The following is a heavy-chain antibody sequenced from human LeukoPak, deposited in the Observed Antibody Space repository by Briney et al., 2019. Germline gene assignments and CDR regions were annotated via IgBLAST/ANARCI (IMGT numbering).Heavy chain of an antibody. CDR3: ARGGGYGSVDY. Sequence: GGSLRLSCAASGFTFSSYAMNWVRQAPGKGLEWVSAISGSGGSTYYADSVKGRFTISRDNAKNTLCLQMNSLRAEDTAVYYCARGGGYGSVDYWGQGTLVTVSS. D-gene: IGHD3-10*01. V-gene: IGHV3-23*01. J-gene: IGHJ4*02. CDR2: ISGSGGST. CDR1: GFTFSSYA.